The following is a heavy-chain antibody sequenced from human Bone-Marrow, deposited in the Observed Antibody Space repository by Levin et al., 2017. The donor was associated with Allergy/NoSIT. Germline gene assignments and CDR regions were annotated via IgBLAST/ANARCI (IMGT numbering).Heavy chain of an antibody. J-gene: IGHJ4*02. V-gene: IGHV3-23*01. CDR2: ITSAGST. CDR1: GFTFSNYA. Sequence: PGGSLRLSCAASGFTFSNYAMSWVRQAPGKGLEWVSAITSAGSTYYADSVKGRFTISRDNSKNTVYLQMNGLRAEDTAVYYCVKEGDGHSYGHKWGQGTLVTVSS. CDR3: VKEGDGHSYGHK. D-gene: IGHD5-18*01.